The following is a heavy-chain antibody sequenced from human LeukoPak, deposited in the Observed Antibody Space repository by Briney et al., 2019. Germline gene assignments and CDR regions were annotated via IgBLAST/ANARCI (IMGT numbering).Heavy chain of an antibody. CDR2: ISGSGGST. CDR1: GFTFSSYA. Sequence: GGSLRLSCAASGFTFSSYAMSWVRQAPGKGLEWVSAISGSGGSTYYADSVKGRFTISRDNSKNTLYLQMNSLRAEDTAVYYCAKVERANYYDSSGYSDHFDYWGQGTLVTVSS. V-gene: IGHV3-23*01. J-gene: IGHJ4*02. CDR3: AKVERANYYDSSGYSDHFDY. D-gene: IGHD3-22*01.